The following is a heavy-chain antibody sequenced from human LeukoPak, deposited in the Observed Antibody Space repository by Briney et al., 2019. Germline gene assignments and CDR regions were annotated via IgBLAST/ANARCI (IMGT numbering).Heavy chain of an antibody. CDR2: ISWNSGSI. Sequence: GGSLRLSCAASGFTFDDYAMHWVRQAPGKGLEWVSGISWNSGSIGYADSVKGRFTISRDNSKNTLYLQMNSLRAEDTAVYYCAKDSLSTPGYSASNYWGQGTLVTVSS. V-gene: IGHV3-9*01. CDR3: AKDSLSTPGYSASNY. CDR1: GFTFDDYA. J-gene: IGHJ4*02. D-gene: IGHD5-12*01.